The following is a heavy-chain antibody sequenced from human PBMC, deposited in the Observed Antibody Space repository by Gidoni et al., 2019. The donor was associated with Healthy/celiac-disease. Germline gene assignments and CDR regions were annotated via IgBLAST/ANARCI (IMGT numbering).Heavy chain of an antibody. D-gene: IGHD3-3*01. CDR1: GFTFSSYG. CDR3: AKDLGRFLEWLSSPMVSPSYGMDV. CDR2: ISYDGSNK. Sequence: QVQLVESGGGVVQPGRSLRLSCAASGFTFSSYGMHWVRPAPGKGLEWVAVISYDGSNKYYADSVKGRFTISRDNSKNTLYLQMNSLRAEDTAVYYCAKDLGRFLEWLSSPMVSPSYGMDVWGQGTTVTVSS. V-gene: IGHV3-30*18. J-gene: IGHJ6*02.